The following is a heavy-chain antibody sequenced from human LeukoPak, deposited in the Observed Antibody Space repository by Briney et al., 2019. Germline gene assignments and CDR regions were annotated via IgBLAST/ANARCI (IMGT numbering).Heavy chain of an antibody. CDR3: ARDRDGMDV. V-gene: IGHV4-59*01. CDR1: GGSISSYY. J-gene: IGHJ6*02. CDR2: IYYSGST. Sequence: PSETLSLTCTVSGGSISSYYWSWIRQPPGKGLEWIGYIYYSGSTNYNPPLKSRVTISVDTSKNQFSLKLSSVTAADTAVYYCARDRDGMDVWGQGTTVTVSS.